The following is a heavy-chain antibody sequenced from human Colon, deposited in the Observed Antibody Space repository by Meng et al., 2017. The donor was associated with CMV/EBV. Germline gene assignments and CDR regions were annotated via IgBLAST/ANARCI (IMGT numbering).Heavy chain of an antibody. CDR2: LNPNSGYT. Sequence: ASVKVSCKASGYTFSSYEINWVRQVPGQGLEWMGWLNPNSGYTRLSGHFQGRLTMTRDTSVNTAYMELSSLKSDDTAVYYCARDVDRNFGDATQKLYAMGVWGQGTTVTVSS. CDR3: ARDVDRNFGDATQKLYAMGV. CDR1: GYTFSSYE. J-gene: IGHJ6*02. V-gene: IGHV1-2*02. D-gene: IGHD5-24*01.